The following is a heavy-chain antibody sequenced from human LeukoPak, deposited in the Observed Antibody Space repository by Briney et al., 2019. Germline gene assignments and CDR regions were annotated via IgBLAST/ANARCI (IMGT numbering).Heavy chain of an antibody. J-gene: IGHJ4*02. CDR1: VFAFSSSR. Sequence: GGSVTLSCAASVFAFSSSRIVWVRHTPWKGLVWVSNINTDGSSTNYADSVKGRFAISRDNAKNTLYLQMDSLRVEDTAIYYCVRSWGEDYWGQGTLVTVSS. V-gene: IGHV3-74*01. CDR3: VRSWGEDY. D-gene: IGHD3-16*01. CDR2: INTDGSST.